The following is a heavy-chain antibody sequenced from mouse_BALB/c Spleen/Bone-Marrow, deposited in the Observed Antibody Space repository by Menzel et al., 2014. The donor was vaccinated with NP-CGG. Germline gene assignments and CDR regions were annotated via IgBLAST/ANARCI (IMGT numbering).Heavy chain of an antibody. D-gene: IGHD1-1*01. Sequence: VNVVESGPGLVAPSQSLSIPCTVSGFSLSRYSIHWVRQPPGEGLEWLGVIWGGGNTDYNSALKSRLSISKDNSKSQVFLKMNSLQTDDTALYYCARFITTGTMDYWGQGTSVTVSS. CDR2: IWGGGNT. CDR1: GFSLSRYS. V-gene: IGHV2-6-4*01. CDR3: ARFITTGTMDY. J-gene: IGHJ4*01.